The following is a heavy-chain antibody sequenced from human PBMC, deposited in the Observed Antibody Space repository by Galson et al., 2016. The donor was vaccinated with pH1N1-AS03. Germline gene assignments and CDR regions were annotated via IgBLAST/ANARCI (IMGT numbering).Heavy chain of an antibody. CDR2: IPYDGNNK. V-gene: IGHV3-30*02. CDR1: GFSFSSYG. D-gene: IGHD4-11*01. CDR3: AKDHSNFYGMDV. J-gene: IGHJ6*02. Sequence: LRLSCAASGFSFSSYGMHWARQAPGKGLEWVAFIPYDGNNKYYSDSVKGRFTISRDNSKNTVYLQMNSLRAGDTAVYYCAKDHSNFYGMDVWGQGTTVTVSS.